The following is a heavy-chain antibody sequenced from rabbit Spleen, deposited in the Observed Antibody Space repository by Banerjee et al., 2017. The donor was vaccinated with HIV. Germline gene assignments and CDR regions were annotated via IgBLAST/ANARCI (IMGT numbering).Heavy chain of an antibody. CDR1: GFSFSMSYH. D-gene: IGHD1-1*01. J-gene: IGHJ6*01. V-gene: IGHV1S40*01. Sequence: QSLEESGGDLVKPGASLTLTCTASGFSFSMSYHLCWVRQAPGKGLEWIACIYVGSSDSTYSATWAKGRFTISKTSSTTVTLRMTSLTAADTATYFCARDLVAVIGWNFSLWGPGTLVTVS. CDR3: ARDLVAVIGWNFSL. CDR2: IYVGSSDST.